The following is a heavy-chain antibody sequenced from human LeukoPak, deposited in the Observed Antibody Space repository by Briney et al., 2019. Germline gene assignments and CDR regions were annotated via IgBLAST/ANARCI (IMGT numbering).Heavy chain of an antibody. CDR3: ARAYCSSTTCYFYIAFDY. V-gene: IGHV5-51*01. CDR2: IYPGYSET. J-gene: IGHJ4*02. D-gene: IGHD2-2*01. CDR1: GYRFTSYW. Sequence: GESLKISCNGSGYRFTSYWIAWGRPMPGKGLEWMGIIYPGYSETRYSPSFQGQVTISVDKSISTAYLQWSSLKASDTAMYSCARAYCSSTTCYFYIAFDYWGQGTLVTVSS.